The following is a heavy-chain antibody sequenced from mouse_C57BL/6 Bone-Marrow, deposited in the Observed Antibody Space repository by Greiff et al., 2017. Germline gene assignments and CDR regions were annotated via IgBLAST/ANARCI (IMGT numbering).Heavy chain of an antibody. V-gene: IGHV1-54*01. J-gene: IGHJ1*03. CDR2: INPGSGGT. D-gene: IGHD4-1*01. CDR1: GYAFTNYL. Sequence: QVQLQQSGAELVRPGTSVKVSCKASGYAFTNYLIEWVKQRPGQGLEWIGVINPGSGGTNYNEKFKGKATLTADKSSSTAYMQLSSLTSEDSAVYFCARGPGTDRYFDVWGTGTTVTVSS. CDR3: ARGPGTDRYFDV.